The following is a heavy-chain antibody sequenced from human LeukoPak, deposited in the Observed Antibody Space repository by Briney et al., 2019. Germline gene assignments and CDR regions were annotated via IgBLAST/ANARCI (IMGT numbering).Heavy chain of an antibody. Sequence: GGSLRLSCAASGFTFSSYAMHWVRQAPGKGLEWVAVISYDGSNKYYADSVKGRFTISRDNSKNTLYLQMNSLRAEDTAVYYCARRGRDGYNSLWYFDLWGRGTLVTVSS. CDR3: ARRGRDGYNSLWYFDL. CDR1: GFTFSSYA. J-gene: IGHJ2*01. CDR2: ISYDGSNK. D-gene: IGHD5-24*01. V-gene: IGHV3-30*04.